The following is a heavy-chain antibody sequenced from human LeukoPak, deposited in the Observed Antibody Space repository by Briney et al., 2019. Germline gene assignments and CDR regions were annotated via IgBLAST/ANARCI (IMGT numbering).Heavy chain of an antibody. CDR2: ISSSGST. CDR3: ARGPYSYDSSGAFDI. D-gene: IGHD3-22*01. CDR1: GDSISSGDYY. V-gene: IGHV4-61*02. Sequence: PSETLSLTCTVSGDSISSGDYYWSWIRQPAGKGLEWIGRISSSGSTNYNPSLKSRVTISVDTSKNQFSLKLSSVTAADTAVYFCARGPYSYDSSGAFDIWGQGTMVNVSS. J-gene: IGHJ3*02.